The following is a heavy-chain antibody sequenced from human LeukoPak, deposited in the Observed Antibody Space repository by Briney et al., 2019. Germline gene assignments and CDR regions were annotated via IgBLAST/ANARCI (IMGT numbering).Heavy chain of an antibody. CDR2: INHSGST. V-gene: IGHV4-34*01. CDR3: AREALLWFGESARRFDY. CDR1: GGSISSYY. J-gene: IGHJ4*02. Sequence: SETLSLTCSVSGGSISSYYWSWIRQPPGKGLEWIGEINHSGSTNYNPSLKSRVTISVDTSKNQFSLKLSSVTAADTAVYYCAREALLWFGESARRFDYWGQGTLVTVSS. D-gene: IGHD3-10*01.